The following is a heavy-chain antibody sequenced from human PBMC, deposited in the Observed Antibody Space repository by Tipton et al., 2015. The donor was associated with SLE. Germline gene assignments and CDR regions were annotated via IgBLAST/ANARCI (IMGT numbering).Heavy chain of an antibody. CDR1: GFTFSDYY. CDR3: ARYPESNYHWFGP. Sequence: LRLSCAASGFTFSDYYMSWIRQAPGKGLEWIGYIYYSGSTNYNPSLKSRVTISVDTSKNQFSLKLSSVTAADTAVYYCARYPESNYHWFGPWGQGALVTVSS. D-gene: IGHD4-11*01. J-gene: IGHJ5*02. V-gene: IGHV4-59*01. CDR2: IYYSGST.